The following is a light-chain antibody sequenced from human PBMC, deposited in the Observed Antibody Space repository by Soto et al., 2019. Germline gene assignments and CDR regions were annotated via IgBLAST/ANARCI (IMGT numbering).Light chain of an antibody. CDR2: EVS. CDR1: SSDVGGYNY. J-gene: IGLJ2*01. V-gene: IGLV2-14*01. Sequence: QSALTQPASVSGSPGQSITISCTGTSSDVGGYNYVSWYQQHPGKAPKLMIYEVSNRPSGVSNRFSGSKSGNTASLTISGLQAEDEADYYCSSYTRSSTLDVVLGEGTQLTVL. CDR3: SSYTRSSTLDVV.